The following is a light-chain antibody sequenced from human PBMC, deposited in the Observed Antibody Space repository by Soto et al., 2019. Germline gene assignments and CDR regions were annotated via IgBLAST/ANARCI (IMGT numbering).Light chain of an antibody. Sequence: EIVMTQSPATLSVSPGERVTLSCRASQSVRNNLAWYQQKPGQAPRLLINGASTRATGIPARFSGSGSGTEFTLTISSLHSEDFAVYYCHQYNNWPISFGQGTRLEIK. CDR1: QSVRNN. CDR3: HQYNNWPIS. CDR2: GAS. J-gene: IGKJ5*01. V-gene: IGKV3-15*01.